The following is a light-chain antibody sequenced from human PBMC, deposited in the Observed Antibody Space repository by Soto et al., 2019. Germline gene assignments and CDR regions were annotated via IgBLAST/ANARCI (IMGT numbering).Light chain of an antibody. CDR3: MQALQTPYT. Sequence: DIVMTQSPLSLPVTPGEPASISCRSSQSLLHSNGYNYLDWYLQKPGQSPQVLIFLGSYRASGVPDRFSGSGSGTDFTLKISRVEAEDVGLYYCMQALQTPYTFGPGTKLEIK. CDR1: QSLLHSNGYNY. V-gene: IGKV2-28*01. J-gene: IGKJ2*01. CDR2: LGS.